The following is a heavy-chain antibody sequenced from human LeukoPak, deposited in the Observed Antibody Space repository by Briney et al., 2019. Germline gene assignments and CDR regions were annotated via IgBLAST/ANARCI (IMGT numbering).Heavy chain of an antibody. V-gene: IGHV1-18*01. CDR3: ARDMDSGPDFFDY. CDR2: ISAYNGNT. D-gene: IGHD1-26*01. CDR1: GYIFRSYG. Sequence: ASVKVSCKASGYIFRSYGISWVRQAPGQGLEWMGWISAYNGNTNYAQNLQDRVTMTTDTFTSTAYMELRSLRSDDTAVYYCARDMDSGPDFFDYWGLGTLVTASS. J-gene: IGHJ4*02.